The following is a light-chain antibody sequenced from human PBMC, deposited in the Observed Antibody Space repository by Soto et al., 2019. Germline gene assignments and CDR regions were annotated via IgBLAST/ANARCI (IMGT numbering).Light chain of an antibody. V-gene: IGKV3-11*01. J-gene: IGKJ4*01. Sequence: EIVLTQSPATLSLSPGERATISCRASQSVSSYLAWYQQKPGQAPRLLIYDASNRATGVPARFSGSGSGTDFTLTISSLEPEDFAVYYCQQRSTWPLTFGGGTKVEIK. CDR3: QQRSTWPLT. CDR2: DAS. CDR1: QSVSSY.